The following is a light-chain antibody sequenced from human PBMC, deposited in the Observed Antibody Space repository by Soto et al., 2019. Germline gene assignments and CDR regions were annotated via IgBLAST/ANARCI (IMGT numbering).Light chain of an antibody. CDR3: QQRSNWPPLT. CDR2: DAS. J-gene: IGKJ4*01. CDR1: QSVRSSY. Sequence: ENVLTQSPGTLSLSPGERATLSCRASQSVRSSYLAWYQQKPGQAPRLLIYDASNRATGIPARFSGSGSGTDFTLTISSLEPEDFAVYYCQQRSNWPPLTFGGGTKVDIK. V-gene: IGKV3-11*01.